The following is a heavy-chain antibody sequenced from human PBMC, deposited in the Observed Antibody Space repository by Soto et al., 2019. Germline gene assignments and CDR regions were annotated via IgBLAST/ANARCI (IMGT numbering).Heavy chain of an antibody. Sequence: SGPTLVNPTQTRTMTCTVSGCSVTTRGMTLGWVRQPPGKAPEWLALSNQYSPSLQTRLAFTKYTSKHQVVLSLTNVDPVDTETYYWPLRHDPTTAPLDRGPGILVTVS. V-gene: IGHV2-5*01. J-gene: IGHJ1*01. CDR1: GCSVTTRGMT. CDR2: SN. CDR3: PLRHDPTTAPLD. D-gene: IGHD2-2*01.